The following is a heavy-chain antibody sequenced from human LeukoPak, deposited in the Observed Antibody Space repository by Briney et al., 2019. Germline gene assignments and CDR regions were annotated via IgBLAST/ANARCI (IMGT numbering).Heavy chain of an antibody. J-gene: IGHJ4*02. CDR1: GGSISSGDYY. D-gene: IGHD6-19*01. CDR3: ARRRTVAGTVDY. V-gene: IGHV4-30-4*01. Sequence: PSQTLSLTCTVSGGSISSGDYYWSWIRQPPGKGLEWIGYIYYSGSTYYNPSLKSRVTISVDTSKNQFSLKLSSVTAADTAVYYCARRRTVAGTVDYWGQGTLVTVSS. CDR2: IYYSGST.